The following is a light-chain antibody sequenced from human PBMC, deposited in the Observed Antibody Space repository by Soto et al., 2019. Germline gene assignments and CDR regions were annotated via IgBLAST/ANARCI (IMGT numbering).Light chain of an antibody. V-gene: IGLV2-23*01. Sequence: QSAPTQPASVSGSPGQSINISCTGTSSDVGSYDVVSWYQQHPGKAPKLIIYEGTKRPPGVSNRLSGSKSGNTASLTISGLQAEDEADYYCCSSAGSRILSWVFGGGTKVTVL. CDR2: EGT. CDR1: SSDVGSYDV. J-gene: IGLJ3*02. CDR3: CSSAGSRILSWV.